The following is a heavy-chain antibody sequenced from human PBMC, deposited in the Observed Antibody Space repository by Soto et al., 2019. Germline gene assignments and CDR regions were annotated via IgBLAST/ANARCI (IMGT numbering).Heavy chain of an antibody. V-gene: IGHV4-31*03. CDR1: GGSISSGGYY. CDR3: ARAQWLVLDY. J-gene: IGHJ4*02. D-gene: IGHD6-19*01. CDR2: IYYSGST. Sequence: SETLSLTCTVSGGSISSGGYYWSWIRQHPGKGLEWIGYIYYSGSTYYNPSLKSRVTISVDRSKNHFSLKLSSVSAADTAVYYCARAQWLVLDYWGQGTLVTVSS.